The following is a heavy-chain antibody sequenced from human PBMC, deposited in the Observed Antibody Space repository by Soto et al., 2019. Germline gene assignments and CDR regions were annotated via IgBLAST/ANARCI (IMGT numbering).Heavy chain of an antibody. J-gene: IGHJ5*02. CDR3: ARVRWDIVVVVAATPRWFDP. Sequence: ASVKVSSKASGYTFSSYAMHWVRQAPGQRLEWMGWINAGNGNTNYSQKFQGRVTITRDTSASTAYMERSSLRSEGTAVYYCARVRWDIVVVVAATPRWFDPWGQGTLVTVSS. CDR2: INAGNGNT. V-gene: IGHV1-3*01. CDR1: GYTFSSYA. D-gene: IGHD2-15*01.